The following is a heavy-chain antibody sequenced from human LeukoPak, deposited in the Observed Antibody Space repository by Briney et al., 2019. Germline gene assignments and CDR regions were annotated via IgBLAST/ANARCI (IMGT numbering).Heavy chain of an antibody. CDR2: ISWNSGSI. D-gene: IGHD3-9*01. J-gene: IGHJ4*02. V-gene: IGHV3-9*03. CDR3: AKANLRYFDWLPFDY. CDR1: GFTFDDYA. Sequence: GGSLRLSCAASGFTFDDYAMHWVRQAPGKGLEWVSGISWNSGSIGYADSVKGRFTISRDNAKNSLYLRMNSLRAEDMALYYCAKANLRYFDWLPFDYWGQGTLVTVSS.